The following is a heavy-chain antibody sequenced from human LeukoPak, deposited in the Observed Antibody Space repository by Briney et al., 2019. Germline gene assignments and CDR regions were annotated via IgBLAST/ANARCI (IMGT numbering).Heavy chain of an antibody. CDR1: GFAFSSFS. D-gene: IGHD1-26*01. CDR2: ISTSGAAT. J-gene: IGHJ3*02. V-gene: IGHV3-23*01. Sequence: GGSLRLSCAASGFAFSSFSMNWVRQAPGKGLEWVSTISTSGAATYYTDSVEGRFTISRDNSKNTLYLQMNSLRAEDTSVYYCARDSVGADDAFDIWGQGTMVTVSS. CDR3: ARDSVGADDAFDI.